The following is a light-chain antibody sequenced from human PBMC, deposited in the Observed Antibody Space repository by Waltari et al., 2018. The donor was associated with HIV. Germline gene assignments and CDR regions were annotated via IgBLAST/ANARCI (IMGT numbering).Light chain of an antibody. CDR2: EFT. V-gene: IGLV2-8*01. CDR1: SSAIGIYTY. CDR3: SSYAAMNNFYVL. Sequence: QSALPQPPSVSGSPGQSVTIPCTGTSSAIGIYTYVSLYQPCPGKSPNLVIFEFTKRPSGVPDRFSGSKSGNTASLTVSGLQPEDEGDYYCSSYAAMNNFYVLFGGGTKLTVL. J-gene: IGLJ2*01.